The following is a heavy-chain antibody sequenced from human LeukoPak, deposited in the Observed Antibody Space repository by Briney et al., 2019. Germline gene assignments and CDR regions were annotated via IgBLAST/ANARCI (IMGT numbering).Heavy chain of an antibody. Sequence: PGGSLRLSCAASGFTFSSYAMSWVRQAPGKGLEWVSAISGSGGSTCYADSVKGRFTISRDNSKNTLYLQMNSLRAEDTAVYYCAKFGYSYGRPSDYWGQGTLVTVSS. CDR2: ISGSGGST. J-gene: IGHJ4*02. CDR3: AKFGYSYGRPSDY. CDR1: GFTFSSYA. D-gene: IGHD5-18*01. V-gene: IGHV3-23*01.